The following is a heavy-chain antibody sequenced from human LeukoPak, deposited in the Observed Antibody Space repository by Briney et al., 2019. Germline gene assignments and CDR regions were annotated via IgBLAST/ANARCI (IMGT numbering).Heavy chain of an antibody. Sequence: GRSLGLYCAASGFAGRNCGMHWVRRAPGKGLEWVAVIYYDGGNKYYIDSVKGRFTISRDNSKNTLYLQMNSLRAEDTAVYYCARDRSELRYFDYWGQGTLVTVSS. J-gene: IGHJ4*02. V-gene: IGHV3-33*01. CDR2: IYYDGGNK. CDR1: GFAGRNCG. CDR3: ARDRSELRYFDY. D-gene: IGHD1-14*01.